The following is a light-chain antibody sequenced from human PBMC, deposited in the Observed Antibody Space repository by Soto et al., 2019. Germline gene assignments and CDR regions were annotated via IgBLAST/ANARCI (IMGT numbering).Light chain of an antibody. J-gene: IGKJ3*01. CDR3: QQASSFPPT. Sequence: DIQMTQSPSSVSASVGDRVTITCRASQDINSWLAWYQQKPGKAPKLLIYAASSLQTGVPSRFSGSGSGTDFTLTISSLQAEDFATYYCQQASSFPPTFGPGTKVDIK. CDR1: QDINSW. V-gene: IGKV1-12*01. CDR2: AAS.